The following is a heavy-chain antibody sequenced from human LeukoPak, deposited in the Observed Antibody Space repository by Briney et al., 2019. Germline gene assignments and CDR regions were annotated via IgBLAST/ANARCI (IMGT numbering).Heavy chain of an antibody. J-gene: IGHJ4*02. Sequence: SVKVSCTASAGTFGAYSIDWVQQAPGQGLDWVGGINPIFNILYYAQNFQGRVTITADESTNTAYLELDSLKHDDTAVYYCAAGRRLGELFFDYWGPGTLVTVPS. CDR1: AGTFGAYS. D-gene: IGHD3-10*01. V-gene: IGHV1-69*13. CDR3: AAGRRLGELFFDY. CDR2: INPIFNIL.